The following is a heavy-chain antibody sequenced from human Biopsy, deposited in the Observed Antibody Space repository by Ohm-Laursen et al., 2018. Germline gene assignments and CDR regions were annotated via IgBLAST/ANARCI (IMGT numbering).Heavy chain of an antibody. Sequence: SVKVSCKASGYTFTDHYLHWVRQAPGQGLEWMGVVNPNGGSTSYAQKFQGRVSMTRDRSTSTVFMELSSLKSEDTAVYFCARDRCDFWSGYCYHYFYFGMDVWGQGTTVSVSS. CDR3: ARDRCDFWSGYCYHYFYFGMDV. CDR1: GYTFTDHY. D-gene: IGHD3-3*01. CDR2: VNPNGGST. J-gene: IGHJ6*02. V-gene: IGHV1-46*01.